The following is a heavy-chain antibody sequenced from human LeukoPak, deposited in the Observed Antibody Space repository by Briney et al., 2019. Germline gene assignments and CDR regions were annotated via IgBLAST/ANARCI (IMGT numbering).Heavy chain of an antibody. CDR2: IYYSGST. V-gene: IGHV4-59*01. CDR1: GGSISSYY. J-gene: IGHJ4*02. Sequence: SETLSLTCTVSGGSISSYYWSWIRQPPGKGLKWIGYIYYSGSTNYNPSLKSRVTISVDTSKNQFSLKLSSVTAADTAVYYCARSAVGATRGVFDYWGQGTLVTVSS. D-gene: IGHD1-26*01. CDR3: ARSAVGATRGVFDY.